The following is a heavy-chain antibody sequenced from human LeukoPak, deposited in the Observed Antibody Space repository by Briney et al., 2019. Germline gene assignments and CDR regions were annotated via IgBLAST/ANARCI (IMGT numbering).Heavy chain of an antibody. CDR2: ISISSTYT. J-gene: IGHJ5*02. CDR3: ARQPSSQNFDP. CDR1: GFSFRDDY. D-gene: IGHD6-13*01. V-gene: IGHV3-11*03. Sequence: GGSLRLSCAASGFSFRDDYKSWIPQAAGEGLECLYYISISSTYTKYADSVKGRFTISRDNAKSSLYLQMNSLREEDTAVYYCARQPSSQNFDPWGKGTLVSVPS.